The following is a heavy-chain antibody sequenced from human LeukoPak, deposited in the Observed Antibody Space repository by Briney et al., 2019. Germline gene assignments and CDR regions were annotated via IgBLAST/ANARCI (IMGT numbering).Heavy chain of an antibody. CDR3: ARGGYDYVWGSFLYYFDY. CDR1: GGSISSSSYY. Sequence: SGTLSLTCTVSGGSISSSSYYWGWIRQPPGRGLEWIGSIYYSGSTNYNPSLKSRVTISVDTSKNQFSLKLSSVTAADTAVYYCARGGYDYVWGSFLYYFDYWGQGTLVTVSS. V-gene: IGHV4-39*07. J-gene: IGHJ4*02. D-gene: IGHD3-16*01. CDR2: IYYSGST.